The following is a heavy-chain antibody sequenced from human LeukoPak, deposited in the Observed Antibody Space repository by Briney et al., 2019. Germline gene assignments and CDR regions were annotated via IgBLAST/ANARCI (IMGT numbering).Heavy chain of an antibody. V-gene: IGHV3-15*01. Sequence: GGSLRLSCAASGFTFSNAWMSWVRQAPGKGLEWVGRIKSKTDGGTTDYAAPVKGRFTISRDDSKNTLYLQMNSLKTEDTAVYYCTTHATYYDTLTGYYRSYCFDYWGQGTLVTVSS. CDR3: TTHATYYDTLTGYYRSYCFDY. J-gene: IGHJ4*02. CDR2: IKSKTDGGTT. D-gene: IGHD3-9*01. CDR1: GFTFSNAW.